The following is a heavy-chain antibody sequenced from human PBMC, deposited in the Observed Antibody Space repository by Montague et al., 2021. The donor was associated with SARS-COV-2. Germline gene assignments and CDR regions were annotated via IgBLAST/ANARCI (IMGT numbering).Heavy chain of an antibody. V-gene: IGHV4-61*01. CDR3: ARDYGDYSYYYGLDV. J-gene: IGHJ6*02. Sequence: SETLSLTCTVSGGSVSSGSFHWSWIRQPPGKGLEWIGRIYSSGGTNYNPSLKSRVTMSVDTSKNQFSLKVSSVTAADTAVYYCARDYGDYSYYYGLDVWGQGTTVTVSS. CDR2: IYSSGGT. CDR1: GGSVSSGSFH. D-gene: IGHD4-17*01.